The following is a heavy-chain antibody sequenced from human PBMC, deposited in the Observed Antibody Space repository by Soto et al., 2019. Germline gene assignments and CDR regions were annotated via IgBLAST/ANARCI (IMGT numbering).Heavy chain of an antibody. Sequence: GASVKVSCEASGFTVSTNYLSWVRQVPGKGLEWVSVLHGSGSTSYADSVKGRFTISRDNARNTFYLQMNSLRVEDTAVYYCARKPPAAIQGWAYGMDVWGQGTTVTVSS. CDR3: ARKPPAAIQGWAYGMDV. CDR2: LHGSGST. CDR1: GFTVSTNY. V-gene: IGHV3-53*01. J-gene: IGHJ6*02. D-gene: IGHD2-2*01.